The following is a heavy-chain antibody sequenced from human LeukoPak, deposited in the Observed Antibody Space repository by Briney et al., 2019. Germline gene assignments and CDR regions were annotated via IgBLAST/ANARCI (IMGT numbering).Heavy chain of an antibody. D-gene: IGHD3-3*01. CDR1: GFTFGDYA. V-gene: IGHV3-49*04. CDR3: TRDRDYDLTDFDY. CDR2: IRSKAYGGTT. J-gene: IGHJ4*02. Sequence: PGGSLRLSCTASGFTFGDYAMSWVRQAPGKGLEWVGLIRSKAYGGTTEYAASVKGRFTISRDDSKSIAYLQMNSLKTEDTAVYYCTRDRDYDLTDFDYWGQGTLVTVSS.